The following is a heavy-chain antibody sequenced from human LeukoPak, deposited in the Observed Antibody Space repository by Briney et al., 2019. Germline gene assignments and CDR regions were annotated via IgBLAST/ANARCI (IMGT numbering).Heavy chain of an antibody. Sequence: GGSLRLSCTASGFTFGDYAMSWVRQAPGKGLEYVSAISSNGDSTYYANSVKGRFTISRDNSKNTLYLQMGSLRAEDMAVYYCARGYNYGRFLDYWGQGTLVTVSS. CDR3: ARGYNYGRFLDY. J-gene: IGHJ4*02. D-gene: IGHD1-1*01. CDR2: ISSNGDST. CDR1: GFTFGDYA. V-gene: IGHV3-64*01.